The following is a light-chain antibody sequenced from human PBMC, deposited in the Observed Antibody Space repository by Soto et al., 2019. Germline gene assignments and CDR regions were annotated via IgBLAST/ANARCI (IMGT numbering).Light chain of an antibody. Sequence: EIVLTQSPATLSLSPGERATLSCRASQSVSRYLAWYQQKPGQAPRLLIYDASNRATGIPARFSGSGSGTDFTLTISSLEPEDFAVYYCQNRRNWPFTFGGGTKVEIK. CDR1: QSVSRY. CDR3: QNRRNWPFT. CDR2: DAS. J-gene: IGKJ4*01. V-gene: IGKV3-11*01.